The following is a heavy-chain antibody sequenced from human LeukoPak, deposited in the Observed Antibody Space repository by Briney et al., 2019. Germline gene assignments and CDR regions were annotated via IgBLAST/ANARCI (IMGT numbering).Heavy chain of an antibody. Sequence: SVKVSCKASGGTFSSYAISWVRQAPGQGLEWMGGIIPLFGTPNYAQKFQGRVTITADESTSTAYMELSSLRSEDTAVYYCARVRIVATTLSDFDYWGQGTLVTVSS. V-gene: IGHV1-69*13. CDR2: IIPLFGTP. J-gene: IGHJ4*02. CDR1: GGTFSSYA. D-gene: IGHD5-12*01. CDR3: ARVRIVATTLSDFDY.